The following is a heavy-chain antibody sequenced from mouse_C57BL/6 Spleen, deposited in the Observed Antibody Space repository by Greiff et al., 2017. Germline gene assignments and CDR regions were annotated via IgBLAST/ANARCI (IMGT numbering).Heavy chain of an antibody. V-gene: IGHV1-85*01. Sequence: QVQLQQSGPELVQPGASVKLSCKASGYTFTSYDINWVKQRPGQGLEWIGWIYPRDGSTKYNEKFKGKATLTVDTSSSTSYMELHSLSSEDSAVYFCARNDGYYGDYAMDYWGQGTSVTVSS. CDR3: ARNDGYYGDYAMDY. D-gene: IGHD2-3*01. CDR2: IYPRDGST. CDR1: GYTFTSYD. J-gene: IGHJ4*01.